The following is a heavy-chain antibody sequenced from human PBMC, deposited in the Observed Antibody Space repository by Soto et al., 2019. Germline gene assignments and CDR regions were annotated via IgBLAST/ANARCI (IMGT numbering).Heavy chain of an antibody. CDR2: MSPSSGNT. CDR1: GYTFTTYE. V-gene: IGHV1-8*01. J-gene: IGHJ6*02. CDR3: ARVGGQLFGDHGMDV. D-gene: IGHD3-10*01. Sequence: QVQLVQSGAEVKKPGASVKVSCKASGYTFTTYEINWVRQVPGQGLEWMGWMSPSSGNTGYVDQFRGRVTMTSNTSMATAYMELSSLRSEDTAVYYCARVGGQLFGDHGMDVWGQGTTVNVSS.